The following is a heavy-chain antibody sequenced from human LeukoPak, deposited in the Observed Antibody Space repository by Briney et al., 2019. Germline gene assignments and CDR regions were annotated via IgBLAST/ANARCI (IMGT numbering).Heavy chain of an antibody. V-gene: IGHV1-8*03. CDR2: MNPNSGKT. CDR3: ARASDYGDYVLEFDY. Sequence: AASVKVACKASVYTFTSYDLDWVRQATEQGLEWIGWMNPNSGKTGYAQKFQGRVTITRNTSISTAYMELSSLRSEDTAVYYCARASDYGDYVLEFDYWGQGTLVTVSS. D-gene: IGHD4-17*01. J-gene: IGHJ4*02. CDR1: VYTFTSYD.